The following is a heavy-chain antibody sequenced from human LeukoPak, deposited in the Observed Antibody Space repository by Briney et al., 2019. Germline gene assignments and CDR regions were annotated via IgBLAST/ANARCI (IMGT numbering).Heavy chain of an antibody. CDR2: INHSGST. V-gene: IGHV4-34*01. Sequence: SETLSLTCAVYGGSLSGYYWSWIRQPPGKGLEWIGEINHSGSTNYNPSLKSRVTISVGTSKNQFSLKLSSVTAADTAVYYCAREFRPGYGSGSYYNCFDYWGQGTLVTVSS. CDR1: GGSLSGYY. D-gene: IGHD3-10*01. J-gene: IGHJ4*02. CDR3: AREFRPGYGSGSYYNCFDY.